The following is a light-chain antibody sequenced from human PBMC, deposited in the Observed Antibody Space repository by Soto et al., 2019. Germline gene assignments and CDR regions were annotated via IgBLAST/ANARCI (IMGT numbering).Light chain of an antibody. V-gene: IGKV2-24*01. CDR1: QSLVHSDGNTY. CDR3: MQATHYRPYT. J-gene: IGKJ2*01. Sequence: DVVMTQTPLSSPVTLGQPASISCKSSQSLVHSDGNTYLSWLHQRPGQPPRLLIYKVSHRFSGGPDRFSGSGAGTDFTLRISRVEAEDVGIYYCMQATHYRPYTFGQGTKLEIK. CDR2: KVS.